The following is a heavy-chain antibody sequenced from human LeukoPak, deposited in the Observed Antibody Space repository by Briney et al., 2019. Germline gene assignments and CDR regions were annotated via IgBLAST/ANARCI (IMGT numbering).Heavy chain of an antibody. CDR2: ISYTGTYI. CDR3: ARERVDTTVTTSRYYYYGMDV. J-gene: IGHJ6*02. CDR1: AFSLSAYN. V-gene: IGHV3-21*01. D-gene: IGHD4-17*01. Sequence: PGGSLRLSCAASAFSLSAYNMNWVRQAPGKGLEWVSSISYTGTYIYYADSVKGRFTISRDNSKNTLYLQMNSLRAEDTAVYYCARERVDTTVTTSRYYYYGMDVWGQGTTVTVSS.